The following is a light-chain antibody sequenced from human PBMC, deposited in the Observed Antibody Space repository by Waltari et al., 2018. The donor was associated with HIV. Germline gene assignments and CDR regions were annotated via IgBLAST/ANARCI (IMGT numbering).Light chain of an antibody. J-gene: IGKJ3*01. CDR3: QTYDSAPFT. CDR2: AAS. V-gene: IGKV1-27*01. CDR1: QGISNH. Sequence: DIQMTQSPPSLSASVRDRVTITCRASQGISNHLAWYQQKPGKLPKPLIYAASTLQSGVPSRFSGRGSGTDITRTISSLHPEDVATYHWQTYDSAPFTFHPETKLDIK.